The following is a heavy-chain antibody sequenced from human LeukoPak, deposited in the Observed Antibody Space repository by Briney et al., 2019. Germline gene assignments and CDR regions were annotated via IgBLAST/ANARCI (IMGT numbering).Heavy chain of an antibody. D-gene: IGHD2-2*02. Sequence: GGSLRLSCAASGFTFSSYAMPWDRQAPGKGLEWVAVISYDGSNKYYADSVKGRFTISRDNSKNTLYLQMNSLRAEDTAVYYCARDRGPFPPHCSSTSCYTSDRGYYYGMDVWGQGTTVTVSS. J-gene: IGHJ6*02. CDR1: GFTFSSYA. CDR2: ISYDGSNK. CDR3: ARDRGPFPPHCSSTSCYTSDRGYYYGMDV. V-gene: IGHV3-30-3*01.